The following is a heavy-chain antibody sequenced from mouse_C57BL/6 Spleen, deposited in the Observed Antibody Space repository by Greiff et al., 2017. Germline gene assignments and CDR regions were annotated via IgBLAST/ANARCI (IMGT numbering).Heavy chain of an antibody. J-gene: IGHJ1*03. CDR2: INPNNGGT. Sequence: VQLQQSGPELVKPGASVKMSCKASGYTFTDYNMHWVKQSPGKSLEWIGYINPNNGGTSYNQKFKGKATLTVNKSSSTAYMQLRSLTSEDSAVYYCARFLYWYFDVWGTGTTVTVSS. CDR1: GYTFTDYN. CDR3: ARFLYWYFDV. V-gene: IGHV1-22*01.